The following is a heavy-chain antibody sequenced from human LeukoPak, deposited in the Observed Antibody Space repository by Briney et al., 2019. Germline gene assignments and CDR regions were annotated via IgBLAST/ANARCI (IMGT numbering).Heavy chain of an antibody. J-gene: IGHJ3*02. CDR3: ARTLPLHDAFDI. Sequence: SETLSLACTVSGGSISSYYWSWIRQPPGKGLEWIGYIYTSGSTNYNPSLKSRVTISVDTSKNQFSLKLSSVTAADTAVYYCARTLPLHDAFDIWGQGTMAIVSS. V-gene: IGHV4-4*09. CDR1: GGSISSYY. CDR2: IYTSGST.